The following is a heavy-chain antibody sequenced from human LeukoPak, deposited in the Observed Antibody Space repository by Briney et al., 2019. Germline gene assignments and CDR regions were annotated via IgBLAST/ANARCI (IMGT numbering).Heavy chain of an antibody. CDR1: GFTFSSYS. CDR3: ARADKITMVRGVIINPVDY. D-gene: IGHD3-10*01. J-gene: IGHJ4*02. Sequence: PGGSLGLSCAASGFTFSSYSMNWVRQAPGKGLEWVSSISSSSSYIYYADSVKGRFTISRDNAKNSLYLQMNSLRAEDTAVYYCARADKITMVRGVIINPVDYWGQGTLVTVSS. V-gene: IGHV3-21*01. CDR2: ISSSSSYI.